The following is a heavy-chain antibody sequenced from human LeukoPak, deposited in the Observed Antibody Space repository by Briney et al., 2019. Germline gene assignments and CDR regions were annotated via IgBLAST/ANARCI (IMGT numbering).Heavy chain of an antibody. D-gene: IGHD1-7*01. CDR1: GFSLSTSGMC. V-gene: IGHV2-70*11. Sequence: SGPALEKPTQTLTLTCTFSGFSLSTSGMCVSWIRQPPGKALEWLARIDWDDDKYYSASLKTRVTISKDTSKNQVVLTMTNMDPVDTATYYCARMGTTYYYFDYWGQGTLVTVSS. J-gene: IGHJ4*02. CDR3: ARMGTTYYYFDY. CDR2: IDWDDDK.